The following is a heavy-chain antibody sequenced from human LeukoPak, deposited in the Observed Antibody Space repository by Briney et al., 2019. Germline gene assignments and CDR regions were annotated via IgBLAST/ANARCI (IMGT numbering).Heavy chain of an antibody. CDR2: INAGNGHT. V-gene: IGHV1-3*01. J-gene: IGHJ3*02. CDR3: ARARHLLDAFDI. Sequence: ASVKVSCKASGYTLTNYTVHWVRQAPGQRLEWMGWINAGNGHTKYSPKLQGRVTMTRDTSTSTVYMELSSLRSEDTAVYYCARARHLLDAFDIWGQGTMVTVSS. CDR1: GYTLTNYT. D-gene: IGHD1-26*01.